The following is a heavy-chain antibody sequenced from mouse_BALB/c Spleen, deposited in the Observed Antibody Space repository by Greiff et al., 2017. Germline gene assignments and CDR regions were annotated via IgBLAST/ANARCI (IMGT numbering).Heavy chain of an antibody. V-gene: IGHV3-2*02. J-gene: IGHJ3*01. CDR2: ISYSGST. Sequence: DVKLQESGPGLVKPSQSLSLTCTVTGYSITSDYAWNWIRQFPGNKLEWMGYISYSGSTSYNPSLKSRISITRDTSKNQFFLQLNSVTTEDTATYYCARRGSYSDAWFAYWGQGTLVTVSA. CDR1: GYSITSDYA. D-gene: IGHD6-5*01. CDR3: ARRGSYSDAWFAY.